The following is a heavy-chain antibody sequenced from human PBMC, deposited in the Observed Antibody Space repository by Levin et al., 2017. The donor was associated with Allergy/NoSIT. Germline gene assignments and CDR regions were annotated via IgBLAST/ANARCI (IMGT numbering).Heavy chain of an antibody. V-gene: IGHV4-39*07. D-gene: IGHD2-8*01. Sequence: SQTLSLTCTVSGGSISSSSYYWGWIRQAPGKGLEWIGNIYYSGSTYYNPSLRGRATISVDTSKNQFSLRLTSVTAADTAIYYCARDEMVHEIQYYYGIDVWGQGTTVSVSS. CDR3: ARDEMVHEIQYYYGIDV. J-gene: IGHJ6*02. CDR2: IYYSGST. CDR1: GGSISSSSYY.